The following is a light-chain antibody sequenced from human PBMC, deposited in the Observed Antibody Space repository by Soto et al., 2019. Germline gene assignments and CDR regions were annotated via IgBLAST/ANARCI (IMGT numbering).Light chain of an antibody. J-gene: IGLJ1*01. V-gene: IGLV2-14*01. CDR2: EVT. Sequence: QSVLTQPASVSGSPGQSITISCTGTGSDVGGYDYVSWYQHHPGKAPKVMIYEVTNRPSGVSNRFSGSKSGNTASLTIYGLLAEDEADYYCSSYTSSSTYVFRTGTKVTVL. CDR3: SSYTSSSTYV. CDR1: GSDVGGYDY.